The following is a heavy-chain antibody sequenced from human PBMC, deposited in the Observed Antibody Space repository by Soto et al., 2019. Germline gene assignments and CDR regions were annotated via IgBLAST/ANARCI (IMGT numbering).Heavy chain of an antibody. D-gene: IGHD3-16*01. J-gene: IGHJ3*01. CDR1: GGPFCSSA. CDR2: IIPVFDKA. CDR3: ARLRRDWGDAFDL. V-gene: IGHV1-69*01. Sequence: QVQLVQSGADVKKPGSSVKVSCKTSGGPFCSSAISWVRQAPAQGLEWMGEIIPVFDKANYAQNFQGRLTITADEPTGTVFIQLSSLRSEDTAVYFCARLRRDWGDAFDLWGLGTFVTVSS.